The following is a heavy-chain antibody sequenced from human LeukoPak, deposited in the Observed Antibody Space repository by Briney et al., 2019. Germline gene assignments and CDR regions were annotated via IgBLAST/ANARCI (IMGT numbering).Heavy chain of an antibody. CDR2: ISEDGRRR. CDR3: ARDWGWAFDP. Sequence: GGSLRLSCVDSGFSFSSRWMSWVRQAPGKGLEWVAHISEDGRRRDYVDSLRGRFTISRDNAKDSLFLELNSLRDEDTAVYYCARDWGWAFDPWGQGTLVTVFS. J-gene: IGHJ5*02. D-gene: IGHD3-16*01. CDR1: GFSFSSRW. V-gene: IGHV3-7*01.